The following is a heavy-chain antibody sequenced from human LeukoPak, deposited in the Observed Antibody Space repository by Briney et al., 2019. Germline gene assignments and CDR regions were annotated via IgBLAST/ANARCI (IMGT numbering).Heavy chain of an antibody. CDR1: GFTFSSYG. CDR3: AKALMRH. V-gene: IGHV3-30*18. Sequence: GGSLRLSCAASGFTFSSYGMHWVRQAPGKGLEWVAVISCDGSNKYYADSVKGRFTISRDNSKNTLYLQMNSLRAEDTAVYYCAKALMRHWGQGTLVTVSS. CDR2: ISCDGSNK. J-gene: IGHJ4*02.